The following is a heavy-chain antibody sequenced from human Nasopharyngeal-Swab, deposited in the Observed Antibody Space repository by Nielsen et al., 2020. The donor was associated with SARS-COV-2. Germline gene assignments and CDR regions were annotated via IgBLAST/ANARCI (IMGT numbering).Heavy chain of an antibody. Sequence: GESLKISCAASGFTFSSYVMSWVRQAPGKGLEWVSSISFSSGSMHYGDFVKGRFTISRDNSKNTLYLQMDSLRVEDTAVYYCAKDRLPHSSTWTIDYWGQGTLVTVSS. V-gene: IGHV3-23*01. CDR3: AKDRLPHSSTWTIDY. CDR1: GFTFSSYV. J-gene: IGHJ4*02. D-gene: IGHD6-13*01. CDR2: ISFSSGSM.